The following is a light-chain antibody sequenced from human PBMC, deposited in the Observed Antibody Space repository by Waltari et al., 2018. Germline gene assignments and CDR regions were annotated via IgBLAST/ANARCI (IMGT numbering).Light chain of an antibody. V-gene: IGLV1-47*01. CDR2: RNN. J-gene: IGLJ3*02. CDR1: SSNIGSNY. CDR3: AAWDDSLNRV. Sequence: QSVLTQPPSASGTPGQRVTISCSGSSSNIGSNYVYWYQQLPGTAPKLLIYRNNQRPSGVPDRFSGSKSGTSASLAISGLRSEDEADYYCAAWDDSLNRVFGGGTKLTVL.